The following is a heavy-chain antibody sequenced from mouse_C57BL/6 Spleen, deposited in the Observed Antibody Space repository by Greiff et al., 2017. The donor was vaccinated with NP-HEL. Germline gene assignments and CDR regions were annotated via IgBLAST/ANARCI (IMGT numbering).Heavy chain of an antibody. D-gene: IGHD2-10*01. V-gene: IGHV1-50*01. J-gene: IGHJ4*01. CDR2: IDPSDSYT. CDR1: GYTFTSYW. Sequence: VQLQQSGAELVKPGASVKLSCKASGYTFTSYWMQWVKQRPGQGLEWIGEIDPSDSYTNYNQKFKGKATLTVDTSSSTAYMQLSSLTSEDSAVYYCARSSYYGNYAYAMDYWGQGTSVTVSS. CDR3: ARSSYYGNYAYAMDY.